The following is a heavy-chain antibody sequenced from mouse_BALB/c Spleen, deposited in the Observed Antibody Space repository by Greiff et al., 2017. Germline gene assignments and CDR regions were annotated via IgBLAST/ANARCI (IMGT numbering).Heavy chain of an antibody. CDR3: ARDEVRRQGAWFAY. J-gene: IGHJ3*01. Sequence: DVKLVESGGGLVKPGGSLKLSCAASGFTFSSYAMSWVRQTPEKRLEWVASISSGGSTYYPDSVKGRFTISRDNARNILYLQMSSLRSEDTAMYYCARDEVRRQGAWFAYWGQGTLVTVSA. CDR1: GFTFSSYA. V-gene: IGHV5-6-5*01. CDR2: ISSGGST. D-gene: IGHD2-14*01.